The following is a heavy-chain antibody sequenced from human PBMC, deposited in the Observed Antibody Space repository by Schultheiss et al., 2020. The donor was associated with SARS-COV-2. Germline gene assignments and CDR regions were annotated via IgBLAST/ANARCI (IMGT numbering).Heavy chain of an antibody. V-gene: IGHV4-59*05. J-gene: IGHJ4*02. D-gene: IGHD3-22*01. CDR2: IYYSGST. CDR1: GGSISSYY. CDR3: ARQRVTMIGDY. Sequence: SETLSLTCTVSGGSISSYYWSWIRQPAGKGLEWIGSIYYSGSTYYNPSLKSRVTISVDTSKNQFSLKLSSVTAADTAVYYCARQRVTMIGDYWGQGTLVTVSS.